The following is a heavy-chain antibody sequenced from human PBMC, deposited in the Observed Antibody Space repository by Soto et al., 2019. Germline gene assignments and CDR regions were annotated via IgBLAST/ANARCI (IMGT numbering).Heavy chain of an antibody. V-gene: IGHV4-39*01. CDR3: ARPHYYGSGAYGYWFDP. Sequence: SETLSLTCTVAGGSISSSTYYWGWIRQPPGKGLEWIGSISYSGSTSYNPSLKSRVTISVDMSENRISLKLSSVTAADTAVYYCARPHYYGSGAYGYWFDPWGQGALVTVSS. J-gene: IGHJ5*02. CDR1: GGSISSSTYY. D-gene: IGHD3-10*01. CDR2: ISYSGST.